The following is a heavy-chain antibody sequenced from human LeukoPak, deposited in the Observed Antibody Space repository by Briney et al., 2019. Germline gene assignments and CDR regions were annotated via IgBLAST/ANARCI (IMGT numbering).Heavy chain of an antibody. CDR1: GFTFSSYA. V-gene: IGHV3-30*04. Sequence: GGSLRLSCAASGFTFSSYAMHGVRQAPRKGVEWVEVISYDGSNKYYADSVKGRFTISRDNSKNTLYLQMNSLRAEDTAVYYCARTTVVTPGFGFDYWGQGTLVTVSS. CDR2: ISYDGSNK. J-gene: IGHJ4*02. CDR3: ARTTVVTPGFGFDY. D-gene: IGHD4-23*01.